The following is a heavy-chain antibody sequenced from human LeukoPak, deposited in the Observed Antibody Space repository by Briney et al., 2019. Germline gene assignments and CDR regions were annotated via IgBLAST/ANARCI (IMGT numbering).Heavy chain of an antibody. D-gene: IGHD6-13*01. CDR2: TYYSGST. Sequence: PSETLSLTCTVSGGSISSYYWSWIRQPPGKGLEWIGYTYYSGSTNYNPSLKSRVTISVDTSKNQFSLKLSSVTAADMAVYYCARHTAAAGLYYYYGMDVWGQGTTVTVSS. CDR1: GGSISSYY. V-gene: IGHV4-59*08. J-gene: IGHJ6*02. CDR3: ARHTAAAGLYYYYGMDV.